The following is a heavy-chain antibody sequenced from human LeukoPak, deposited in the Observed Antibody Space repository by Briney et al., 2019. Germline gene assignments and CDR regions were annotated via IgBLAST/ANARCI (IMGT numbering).Heavy chain of an antibody. Sequence: ASVKVSCKASGYTFTSYDISWVRQAPGQGLEWMGWISAYNGNTNYAQKLQGRVTMTTDTSTSTAYMELRSLRSDDTAVYYCARDRAYYYDSLVPGWRVWGQGTLVTVSS. CDR1: GYTFTSYD. D-gene: IGHD3-22*01. CDR3: ARDRAYYYDSLVPGWRV. J-gene: IGHJ4*02. V-gene: IGHV1-18*01. CDR2: ISAYNGNT.